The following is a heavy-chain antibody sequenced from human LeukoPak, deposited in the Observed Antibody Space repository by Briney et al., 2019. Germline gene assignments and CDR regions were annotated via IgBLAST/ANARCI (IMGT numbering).Heavy chain of an antibody. V-gene: IGHV1-18*01. CDR1: GYTFSDYG. J-gene: IGHJ4*02. Sequence: ASVKVSCKASGYTFSDYGISWVRQAPGQGLEWMGWISAYNGNTNYAQKFQGRVTMTTDTSTSTAYMELRSLRSDDTAVYYCARDLIYYVDYWGQGTLVTVSS. CDR3: ARDLIYYVDY. CDR2: ISAYNGNT. D-gene: IGHD3-10*01.